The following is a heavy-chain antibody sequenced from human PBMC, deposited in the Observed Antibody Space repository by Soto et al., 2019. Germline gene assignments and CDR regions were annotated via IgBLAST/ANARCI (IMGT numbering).Heavy chain of an antibody. CDR3: ARIVVIAAARVDP. Sequence: SETLSLTCAVYGGSFSGYYWSWIRQPPGKGLEWIGEINHSGSTNYNPSLKSRVTISVDTSKNQFSLELSSVTAADTAVYYCARIVVIAAARVDPWGQGTLVTVSS. CDR2: INHSGST. CDR1: GGSFSGYY. V-gene: IGHV4-34*01. J-gene: IGHJ5*02. D-gene: IGHD6-13*01.